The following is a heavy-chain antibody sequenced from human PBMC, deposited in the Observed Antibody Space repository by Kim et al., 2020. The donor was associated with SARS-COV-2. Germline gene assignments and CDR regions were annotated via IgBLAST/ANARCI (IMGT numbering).Heavy chain of an antibody. CDR1: GYNFAKHD. CDR3: ARRAFGELIGHNWFDP. D-gene: IGHD3-10*01. J-gene: IGHJ5*02. CDR2: IDTSTGTP. Sequence: ASVKVSCKASGYNFAKHDMNWVRQAPGQGLQWMGWIDTSTGTPTYAQGFTGRFVFSLDASVRTAYLEINSLKAEDTAMYYCARRAFGELIGHNWFDPWGQ. V-gene: IGHV7-4-1*02.